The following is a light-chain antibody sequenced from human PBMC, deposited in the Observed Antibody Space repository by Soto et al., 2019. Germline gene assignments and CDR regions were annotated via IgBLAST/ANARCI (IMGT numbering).Light chain of an antibody. CDR1: SSDVGGYNS. CDR3: SSYAGSNNLL. J-gene: IGLJ2*01. Sequence: QSALTQPPSASGSPGQSVTISCTGTSSDVGGYNSVSWYQQHPGKAPKLMIYEVSKRPSGVPDRFSGSKSGNTASLTVSGLQPDDEADYYCSSYAGSNNLLFGGGTKLTVL. V-gene: IGLV2-8*01. CDR2: EVS.